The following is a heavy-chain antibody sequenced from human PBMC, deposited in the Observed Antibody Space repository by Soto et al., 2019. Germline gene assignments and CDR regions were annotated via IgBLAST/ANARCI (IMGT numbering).Heavy chain of an antibody. D-gene: IGHD3-16*01. CDR3: TSRPSGMAYHAVFDF. V-gene: IGHV3-7*03. J-gene: IGHJ4*02. CDR1: GLTFSGHW. CDR2: IKPDGSET. Sequence: GGSLRLSCAASGLTFSGHWMTWVRQTTGEGRQWVAAIKPDGSETFYGDSVKGRFTIGRDNARNSLFLQMDSVRAEDTAVYYCTSRPSGMAYHAVFDFWGQGTRVTIS.